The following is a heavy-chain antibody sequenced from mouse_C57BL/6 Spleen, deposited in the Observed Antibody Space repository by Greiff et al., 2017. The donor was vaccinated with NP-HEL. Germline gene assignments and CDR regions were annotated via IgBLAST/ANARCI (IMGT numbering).Heavy chain of an antibody. CDR3: IITTVIPYYFDY. CDR1: GYTFTDYE. CDR2: IDPETGGT. Sequence: QVQLQQSGAALVRPGASVTLSCKASGYTFTDYEMHWVKQTPVHGLEWIGAIDPETGGTAYNQKFKGKATLTVANSSSTASLPLRSLTSEDSAVYYSIITTVIPYYFDYWGQGTTLTVSS. V-gene: IGHV1-15*01. J-gene: IGHJ2*01. D-gene: IGHD1-1*01.